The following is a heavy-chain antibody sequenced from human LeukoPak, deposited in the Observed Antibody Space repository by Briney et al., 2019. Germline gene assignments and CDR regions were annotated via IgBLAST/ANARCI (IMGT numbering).Heavy chain of an antibody. J-gene: IGHJ4*02. V-gene: IGHV3-7*01. CDR2: IRQDGSEK. CDR3: ASGDYGSGSLYFDY. D-gene: IGHD3-10*01. CDR1: GFTLTTFA. Sequence: PGRSLRLSCAASGFTLTTFAMHWVRQAPGKGLEWVANIRQDGSEKYYVDSVKGRFTISRDNAKNSLYLQMNSLRAEDTAVYYCASGDYGSGSLYFDYWGQGTLVTVSS.